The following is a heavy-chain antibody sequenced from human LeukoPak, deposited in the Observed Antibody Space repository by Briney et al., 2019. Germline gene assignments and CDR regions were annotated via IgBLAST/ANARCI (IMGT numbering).Heavy chain of an antibody. Sequence: SETLSLACTASGGSISSYYWSWIRQPPGKGLEWIGYIYYSGSTNYNPSLKSRVTISVDTSKNQFSLKLSSVTAADTAVYYCARDLDYPGAFDIWGQGTMVTVSS. CDR2: IYYSGST. V-gene: IGHV4-59*01. CDR3: ARDLDYPGAFDI. D-gene: IGHD4-17*01. J-gene: IGHJ3*02. CDR1: GGSISSYY.